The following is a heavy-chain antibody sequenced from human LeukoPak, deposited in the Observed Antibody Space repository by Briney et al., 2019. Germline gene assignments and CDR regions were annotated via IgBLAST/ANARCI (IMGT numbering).Heavy chain of an antibody. D-gene: IGHD1-1*01. Sequence: ASVKVSCKASGYTFTSHGITWVRQAPGQGLQWMGWISPYTGNTKYVDKFQGRVTMTTDTSTSTAYMELRRLTSDDTAVYYCARVVLERQFQSDYWGQGTLVTVSS. CDR3: ARVVLERQFQSDY. CDR1: GYTFTSHG. CDR2: ISPYTGNT. V-gene: IGHV1-18*01. J-gene: IGHJ4*02.